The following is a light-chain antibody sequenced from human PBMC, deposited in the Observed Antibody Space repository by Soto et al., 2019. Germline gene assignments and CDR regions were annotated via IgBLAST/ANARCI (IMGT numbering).Light chain of an antibody. V-gene: IGKV1-39*01. CDR2: AVT. CDR1: QRIDNY. Sequence: DIQMTQSPSSLSASVGDRVTITCRASQRIDNYLNWYQQKPGKAPNLVIYAVTTLQGGVPSRFSGSASGTDFTLTISSLQPEDFATYYCQQTYDTPITFDQGTKLEI. CDR3: QQTYDTPIT. J-gene: IGKJ2*01.